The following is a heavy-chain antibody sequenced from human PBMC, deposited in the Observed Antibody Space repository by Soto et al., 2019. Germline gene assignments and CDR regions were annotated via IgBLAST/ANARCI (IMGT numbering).Heavy chain of an antibody. CDR3: ARDDPNEIYWYFDL. Sequence: HPGGSLRLSCAASGFTFSSYAMSWVRQAPGKGLEWVSAISGSGGSTYYADSVKGRFTISRDNSKNTLYLQMNSLRAEDTAVYYCARDDPNEIYWYFDLWGRGTLVTVSS. J-gene: IGHJ2*01. CDR1: GFTFSSYA. V-gene: IGHV3-23*01. CDR2: ISGSGGST.